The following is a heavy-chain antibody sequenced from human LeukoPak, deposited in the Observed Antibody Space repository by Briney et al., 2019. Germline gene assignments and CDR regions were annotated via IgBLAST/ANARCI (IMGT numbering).Heavy chain of an antibody. CDR2: IRYDASRQ. D-gene: IGHD2-21*02. V-gene: IGHV3-33*06. CDR3: AKASDTATRGTDY. CDR1: GFTFSSHG. Sequence: GGSLRLSCAASGFTFSSHGMHWVRQAPGKGLEWVAVIRYDASRQNYADSVKGRFTISRDNSKNMLYLQMNSLRAEDAAVYYCAKASDTATRGTDYWGQGTLVTVSS. J-gene: IGHJ4*02.